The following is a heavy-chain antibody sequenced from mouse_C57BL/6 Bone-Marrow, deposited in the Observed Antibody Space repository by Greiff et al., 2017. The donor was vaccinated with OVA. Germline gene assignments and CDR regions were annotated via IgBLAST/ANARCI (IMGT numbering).Heavy chain of an antibody. V-gene: IGHV2-9*01. CDR3: AKHLCYGSSYWYFDV. CDR2: IWGGGST. CDR1: GFSLTSYG. D-gene: IGHD1-1*01. J-gene: IGHJ1*03. Sequence: QVQLKESGPGLVAPSQSLSITCTVSGFSLTSYGVDWVRKPPGTGLAWLGVIWGGGSTNYNSALMSRLSISKDNSKSQVFLKMNSLQTDDTAMYYFAKHLCYGSSYWYFDVWGTGTTVTVSS.